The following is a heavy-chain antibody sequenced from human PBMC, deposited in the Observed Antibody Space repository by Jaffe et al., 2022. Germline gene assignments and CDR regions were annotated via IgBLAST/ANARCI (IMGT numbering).Heavy chain of an antibody. V-gene: IGHV3-48*03. CDR3: ARAMRYYDSSGPWSSFDI. CDR1: GFTFSSYE. J-gene: IGHJ3*02. Sequence: EVQLVESGGGLVQPGGSLRLSCAASGFTFSSYEMNWVRQAPGKGLEWVSYISSSGSTIYYADSVKGRFTISRDNAKNSLYLQMNSLRAEDTAVYYCARAMRYYDSSGPWSSFDIWGQGTMVTVSS. D-gene: IGHD3-22*01. CDR2: ISSSGSTI.